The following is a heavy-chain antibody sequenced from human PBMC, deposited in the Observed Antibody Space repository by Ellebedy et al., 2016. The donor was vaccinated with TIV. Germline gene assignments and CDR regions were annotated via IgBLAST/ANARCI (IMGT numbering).Heavy chain of an antibody. V-gene: IGHV3-64*01. CDR1: GFTFSSYA. D-gene: IGHD2-2*01. CDR2: ISSNGGST. J-gene: IGHJ4*02. Sequence: GGSLRLSCAASGFTFSSYAMHWVRQAPGKGLEYVSAISSNGGSTYYANSVKGRFTISRDNAKNTLYLQMNSLRAEDTAVYYCARRVVPASSGHYFDYWGQGTLVTVSS. CDR3: ARRVVPASSGHYFDY.